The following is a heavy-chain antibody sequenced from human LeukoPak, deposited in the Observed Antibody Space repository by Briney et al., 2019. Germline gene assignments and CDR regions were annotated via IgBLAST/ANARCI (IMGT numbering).Heavy chain of an antibody. Sequence: SGPTLFHAPPTLTLTCTFSGFSLNTRGVGVGWIRQPPGRAVERLSLIYWDDDRRYSPSLNSRLTITKDTSKTQVVLTMTNMDPVDKATYFCAHRKNNYDSSVFHIWGEGTLVTVSS. D-gene: IGHD3-22*01. CDR2: IYWDDDR. CDR1: GFSLNTRGVG. V-gene: IGHV2-5*02. CDR3: AHRKNNYDSSVFHI. J-gene: IGHJ4*02.